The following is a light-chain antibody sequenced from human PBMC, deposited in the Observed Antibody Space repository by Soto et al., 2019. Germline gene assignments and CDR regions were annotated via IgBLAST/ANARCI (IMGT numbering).Light chain of an antibody. CDR2: GAS. Sequence: EIVMTQSPATLSLSPGERATVSCRASQSVSSNLAWYQQKPGQAPRLLIYGASTRATGIPARFSGRGSGTDFTLIISSLEPEDFAVYYCQQRSNWPPITFGQGTRLEIK. V-gene: IGKV3-11*01. CDR1: QSVSSN. J-gene: IGKJ5*01. CDR3: QQRSNWPPIT.